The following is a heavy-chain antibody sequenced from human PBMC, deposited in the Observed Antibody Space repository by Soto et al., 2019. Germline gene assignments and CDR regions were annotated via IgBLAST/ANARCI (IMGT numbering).Heavy chain of an antibody. Sequence: SETLSLTCTVSGGSISSYCWSWIRQPPGKGLEWIGYIYYSGSTNYNPSLKSRVTISVDTSKNQFYLKLSSVTAADTAVYYCARDGNSSSSGYFDYWGQGTLVTVSS. D-gene: IGHD6-6*01. CDR1: GGSISSYC. V-gene: IGHV4-59*01. CDR2: IYYSGST. J-gene: IGHJ4*02. CDR3: ARDGNSSSSGYFDY.